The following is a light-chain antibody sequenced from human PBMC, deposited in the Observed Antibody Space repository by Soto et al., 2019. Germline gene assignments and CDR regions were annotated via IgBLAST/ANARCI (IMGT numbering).Light chain of an antibody. Sequence: QSALTQPASVSGSPGQSITISCTGTSSDVGGYNYVSWYQQHPGKAPKLMIYEVSKRPSGVSNRFSGSKYGNTDSLTISGLQAEDEADYYYCSYSNSSPHSVFGPGTKLTVL. J-gene: IGLJ1*01. CDR1: SSDVGGYNY. CDR3: CSYSNSSPHSV. V-gene: IGLV2-14*01. CDR2: EVS.